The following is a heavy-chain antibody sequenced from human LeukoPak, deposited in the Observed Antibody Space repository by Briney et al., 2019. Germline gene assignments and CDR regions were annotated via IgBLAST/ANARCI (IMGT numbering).Heavy chain of an antibody. Sequence: ASVKVSCKASGYTFTSYDINWVRQAPGQGLEWMGWINPNSGGTNYAQKFQGRVTMTRDTSISTAYMELSRLRSDDTAVYYCARDHISSYYGSGSYSNFDYWGQETLVTVSS. CDR1: GYTFTSYD. J-gene: IGHJ4*02. V-gene: IGHV1-2*02. CDR3: ARDHISSYYGSGSYSNFDY. D-gene: IGHD3-10*01. CDR2: INPNSGGT.